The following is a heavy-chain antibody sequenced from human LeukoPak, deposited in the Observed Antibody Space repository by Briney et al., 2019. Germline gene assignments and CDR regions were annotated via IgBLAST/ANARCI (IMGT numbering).Heavy chain of an antibody. D-gene: IGHD5-18*01. CDR3: AAGYIGGAMVTNAFDI. CDR2: IIVGSGNT. J-gene: IGHJ3*02. V-gene: IGHV1-58*01. Sequence: GTSVKVSCKASRFSFTNSAVPWVRQPRGQHLEWIGWIIVGSGNTNYVQKFQERVTIPRDMSKSTAYMALSSVRSEDTAVYYCAAGYIGGAMVTNAFDIWGQGTMVTVSS. CDR1: RFSFTNSA.